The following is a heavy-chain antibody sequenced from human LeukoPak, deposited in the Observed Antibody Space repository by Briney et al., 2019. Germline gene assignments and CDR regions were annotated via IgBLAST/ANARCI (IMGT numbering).Heavy chain of an antibody. V-gene: IGHV3-64*01. J-gene: IGHJ6*02. CDR1: GFSFSSYG. CDR2: ISSNGGST. CDR3: ARVSCGGDCYPSSLYYYGMDV. D-gene: IGHD2-21*02. Sequence: PGGSLRLSCAASGFSFSSYGMHWVRQAPGKGLEYVSAISSNGGSTYYANSVKGRFTISRDNSKNTLYLQMGSLRAEDMAVYYCARVSCGGDCYPSSLYYYGMDVWGQGTTVTVSS.